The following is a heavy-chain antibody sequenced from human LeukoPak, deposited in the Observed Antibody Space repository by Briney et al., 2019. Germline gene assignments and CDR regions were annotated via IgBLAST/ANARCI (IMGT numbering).Heavy chain of an antibody. CDR3: ERENIVVVTAIRDAFDI. J-gene: IGHJ3*02. CDR1: GFTFSSYS. V-gene: IGHV3-48*02. CDR2: ISSGSSTI. Sequence: GGSLRLSCAASGFTFSSYSMNWVRQAPGKGLEWVSYISSGSSTIYYADSVKGRFTISRDNAKNSLCLQMNSLRDEDTAVYYCERENIVVVTAIRDAFDIWGQGTMVTVSS. D-gene: IGHD2-21*02.